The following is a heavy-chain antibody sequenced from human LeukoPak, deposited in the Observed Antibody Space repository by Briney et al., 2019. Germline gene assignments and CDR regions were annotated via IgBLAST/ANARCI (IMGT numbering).Heavy chain of an antibody. J-gene: IGHJ6*02. D-gene: IGHD6-6*01. CDR1: GYTFTDYY. V-gene: IGHV1-2*02. Sequence: ASVKVSCKASGYTFTDYYIHWVRQAPGQGLEWMGWIIPSTGVTNYAQRFLGRVTVTRDSSISTAYMELSRLTSDDTAVYYCAKQIAARPGYYGMDVWGQGTTVTVSS. CDR2: IIPSTGVT. CDR3: AKQIAARPGYYGMDV.